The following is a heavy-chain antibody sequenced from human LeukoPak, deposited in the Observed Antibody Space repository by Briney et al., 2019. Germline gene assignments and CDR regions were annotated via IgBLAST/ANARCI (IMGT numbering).Heavy chain of an antibody. Sequence: GGSLRLSCAASGFTFSSYAMSWVRQAPGKGLEWVSAISGSGGSTYYADSVKGRFTISRENSKNTLYLQINSLRAEDTAVYYCAKVGDISGSYFIDYWGLGTLVTVSS. J-gene: IGHJ4*02. CDR1: GFTFSSYA. CDR3: AKVGDISGSYFIDY. CDR2: ISGSGGST. D-gene: IGHD3-22*01. V-gene: IGHV3-23*01.